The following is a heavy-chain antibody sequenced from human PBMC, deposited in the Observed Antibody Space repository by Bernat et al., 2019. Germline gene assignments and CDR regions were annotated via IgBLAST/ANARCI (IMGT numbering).Heavy chain of an antibody. CDR2: ISSSSTI. CDR3: ARDDSSAEIHFDY. V-gene: IGHV3-48*02. CDR1: GFTFSSYS. Sequence: EVQLVESGGGLLQPGGSLRLSCAASGFTFSSYSMNWVRQAPGKGLEWVSYISSSSTIYYADSVKGRFTISRDNAKNSLYLQMNSLRDEDTAVYYCARDDSSAEIHFDYLGHGTLVTVSS. D-gene: IGHD6-19*01. J-gene: IGHJ4*01.